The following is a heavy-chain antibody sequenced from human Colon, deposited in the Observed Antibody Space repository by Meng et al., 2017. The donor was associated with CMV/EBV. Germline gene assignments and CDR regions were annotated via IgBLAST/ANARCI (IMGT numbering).Heavy chain of an antibody. V-gene: IGHV1-2*02. CDR3: ATVSSGYYLYFQH. Sequence: QVQVVQSGAEVKKPGASLKVSCKTSGYTFTGYYMHWVRQAPGQGLEWMGWINPNSGGTNYAQKFQGRVTMTRDTSISTAYMELSRLRSDDTAVYYCATVSSGYYLYFQHWGQGTLVTVSS. D-gene: IGHD3-22*01. CDR1: GYTFTGYY. J-gene: IGHJ1*01. CDR2: INPNSGGT.